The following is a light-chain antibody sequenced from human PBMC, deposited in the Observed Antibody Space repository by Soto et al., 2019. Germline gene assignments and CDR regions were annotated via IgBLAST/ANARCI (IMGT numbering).Light chain of an antibody. CDR3: CSYAGSAAV. CDR2: DVF. Sequence: QSVLTQPRSVSGSPGQSVTISYTGTSRDIGGYDYVCWYQQYPGKAPKLMIFDVFRRPSGVPDRFSGSKSGDTASLTISGLQAEDEAHYYCCSYAGSAAVFGTGTKVTVL. J-gene: IGLJ1*01. CDR1: SRDIGGYDY. V-gene: IGLV2-11*01.